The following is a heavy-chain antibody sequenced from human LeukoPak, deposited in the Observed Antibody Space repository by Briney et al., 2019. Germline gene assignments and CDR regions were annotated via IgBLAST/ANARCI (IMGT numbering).Heavy chain of an antibody. V-gene: IGHV3-64D*06. D-gene: IGHD3-10*01. J-gene: IGHJ4*02. CDR3: VQGYGSGSEGFDY. Sequence: GGSLRLSCAASGFTFSSYAMSWVRQAPGKGLEYVSAISSNGGSTYYADSVKGRFTISRDNSKNTLYLQMSSLRAEDTAVYYCVQGYGSGSEGFDYWGQGTLVTVSS. CDR1: GFTFSSYA. CDR2: ISSNGGST.